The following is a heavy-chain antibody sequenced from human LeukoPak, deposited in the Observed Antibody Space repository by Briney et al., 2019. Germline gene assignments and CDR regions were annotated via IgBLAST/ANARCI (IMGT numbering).Heavy chain of an antibody. D-gene: IGHD3-3*01. V-gene: IGHV4-59*01. Sequence: SETLSLTCTVSGGSISSYYWSWIRQPPGKGLEWIGYIYYSGSTNYNPSLKSRVTISVDTSKNQFSLKLSSVTAADTAVYYCARTNNGYDFWSGYYIFDYWGQGTLVTVSS. CDR3: ARTNNGYDFWSGYYIFDY. J-gene: IGHJ4*02. CDR2: IYYSGST. CDR1: GGSISSYY.